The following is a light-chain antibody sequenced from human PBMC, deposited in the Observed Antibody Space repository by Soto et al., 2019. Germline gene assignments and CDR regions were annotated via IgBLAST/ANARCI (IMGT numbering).Light chain of an antibody. V-gene: IGLV2-8*01. CDR1: GSDVGDYNY. CDR2: EVS. CDR3: SSYTGSSYV. Sequence: QSALTQPPSASGSPGQSVTISCTGTGSDVGDYNYVSWYQQHPGKAPKLMIYEVSKRPSGVPDRFSGSKSGITASLTVSGLQAEDEANYYCSSYTGSSYVFGTGTKVTVL. J-gene: IGLJ1*01.